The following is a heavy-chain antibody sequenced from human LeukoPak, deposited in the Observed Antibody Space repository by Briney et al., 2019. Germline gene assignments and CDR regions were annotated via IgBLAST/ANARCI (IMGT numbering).Heavy chain of an antibody. J-gene: IGHJ4*02. CDR2: ISGSGGST. CDR1: GFTFSSYE. V-gene: IGHV3-23*01. Sequence: PGGSLRLSCAASGFTFSSYEMNWVRQAPGKGLEWVSAISGSGGSTYYADSVKGRFTISRDNSKNTLYLQMNSLRAEDTAVYYCAKDLMSGSYLRCFDYWGQGTLVTVSS. D-gene: IGHD1-26*01. CDR3: AKDLMSGSYLRCFDY.